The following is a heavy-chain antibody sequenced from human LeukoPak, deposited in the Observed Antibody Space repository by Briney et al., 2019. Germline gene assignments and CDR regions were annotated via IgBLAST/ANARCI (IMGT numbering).Heavy chain of an antibody. D-gene: IGHD4-23*01. Sequence: SETLSLTCTVSGGSVSSYYWSWIRQPPGKGLEWIGYIYNSGSTNYNHSLKSRVTISEDMSNNQFSLKLSSVTAADTAVYYCARALRLWGGNSGIAFDIWGQGTMVTVSS. CDR3: ARALRLWGGNSGIAFDI. J-gene: IGHJ3*02. CDR1: GGSVSSYY. V-gene: IGHV4-59*02. CDR2: IYNSGST.